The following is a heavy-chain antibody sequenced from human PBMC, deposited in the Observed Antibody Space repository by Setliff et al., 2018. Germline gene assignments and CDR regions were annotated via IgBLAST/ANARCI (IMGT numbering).Heavy chain of an antibody. Sequence: SETLSLTCTVSGDSISCRPFYWGWFRQPAGKELEWIGQIYTSWSTIYNPSLKSRVTILLDTSKNQFSLTLTSVTAADTAVYYCARMTGFQYIDVWGKGTTVTVSS. CDR1: GDSISCRPFY. CDR2: IYTSWST. CDR3: ARMTGFQYIDV. J-gene: IGHJ6*03. V-gene: IGHV4-61*09. D-gene: IGHD3-3*01.